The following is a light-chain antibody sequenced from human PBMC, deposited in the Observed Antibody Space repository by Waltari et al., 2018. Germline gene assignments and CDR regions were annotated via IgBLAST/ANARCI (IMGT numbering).Light chain of an antibody. CDR1: SRDVGTYNR. CDR3: SSYTTGGTLI. J-gene: IGLJ2*01. CDR2: EAV. Sequence: QSALTQPPSVSGSPGQSVTISCTGTSRDVGTYNRVSWYQQPPGTAPRLLIYEAVQPPSGVPVRFSWSKAGDTSSLTISEVQAEEEADYYCSSYTTGGTLIFGGGTTLTVL. V-gene: IGLV2-18*02.